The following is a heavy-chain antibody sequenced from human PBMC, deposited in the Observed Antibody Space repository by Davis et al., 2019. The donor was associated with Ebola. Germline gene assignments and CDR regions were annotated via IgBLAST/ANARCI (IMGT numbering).Heavy chain of an antibody. Sequence: PGGSLRLSCAASGFTFDDYGMSWVRQAPGKGLAWVSGINWNGGSTGYADSVKGRFTICRDNAKNSLFLQINSLRAEDTAVYYCAKDSSGWPFVDWFDPWGQGTLVTVSS. CDR1: GFTFDDYG. D-gene: IGHD6-19*01. CDR2: INWNGGST. V-gene: IGHV3-20*04. CDR3: AKDSSGWPFVDWFDP. J-gene: IGHJ5*02.